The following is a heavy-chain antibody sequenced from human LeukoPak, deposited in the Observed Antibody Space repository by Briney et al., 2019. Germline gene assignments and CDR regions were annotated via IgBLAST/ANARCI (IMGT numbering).Heavy chain of an antibody. CDR2: ISWNSGSI. CDR3: AKSIAAAGTDRGIDY. J-gene: IGHJ4*02. V-gene: IGHV3-9*02. D-gene: IGHD6-13*01. Sequence: SLRLSCAASGFTSDDYAMHWVRQAPGKGLEWVSGISWNSGSIGYADSVKGRFTISRDNAKNSLYLQMNSLRAEDTALYYCAKSIAAAGTDRGIDYWGQGTLVTVSS. CDR1: GFTSDDYA.